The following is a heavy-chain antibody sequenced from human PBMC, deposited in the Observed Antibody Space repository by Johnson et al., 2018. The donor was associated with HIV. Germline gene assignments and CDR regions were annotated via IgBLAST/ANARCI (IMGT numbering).Heavy chain of an antibody. CDR3: ARDWDYYDASGYYYANMVDAFDV. CDR1: GFTFSKAW. CDR2: IKSKTDGGTT. V-gene: IGHV3-15*01. J-gene: IGHJ3*01. D-gene: IGHD3-22*01. Sequence: VQLVESGGGLVKPGGSLRLSCATSGFTFSKAWMNWVRQAPGKGLEWVGRIKSKTDGGTTDYAAPVKDRFSISRDDSKNILYLQMDSLKTEDTALYYCARDWDYYDASGYYYANMVDAFDVWGQGTVVTVSS.